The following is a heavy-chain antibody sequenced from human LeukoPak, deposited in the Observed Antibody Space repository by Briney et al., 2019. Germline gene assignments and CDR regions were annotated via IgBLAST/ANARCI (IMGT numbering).Heavy chain of an antibody. CDR3: ARDGAPDAHCSSTSCAIR. D-gene: IGHD2-2*01. CDR2: IKQDGSEK. V-gene: IGHV3-7*01. J-gene: IGHJ4*02. Sequence: PGGSLRLSCAASGFTFSNAWMSWVRQTPGKGLEWVANIKQDGSEKYYVDSVKGRFTISRDNAKNSLYLQMNSLRAEDTAVYYCARDGAPDAHCSSTSCAIRWGQGTLVTVSS. CDR1: GFTFSNAW.